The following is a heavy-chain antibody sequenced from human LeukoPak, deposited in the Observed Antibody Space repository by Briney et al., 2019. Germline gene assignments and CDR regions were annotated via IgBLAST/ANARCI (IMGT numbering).Heavy chain of an antibody. CDR1: GFTFSLYW. Sequence: GGSLRLSCAASGFTFSLYWMSWVRQAPGKGLEWVANIKQDGSEKYYVDSVKGRFTISRDNARNSLYLQMNSLRAEDTAAYYCVSTATFDHWGQGTLVTVSS. J-gene: IGHJ4*02. CDR3: VSTATFDH. CDR2: IKQDGSEK. V-gene: IGHV3-7*05. D-gene: IGHD5/OR15-5a*01.